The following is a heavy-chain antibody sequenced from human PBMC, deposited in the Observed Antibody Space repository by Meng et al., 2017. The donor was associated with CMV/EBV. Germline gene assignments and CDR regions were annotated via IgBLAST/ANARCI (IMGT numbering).Heavy chain of an antibody. CDR2: INHSGST. J-gene: IGHJ5*02. CDR1: GGSFSGSY. CDR3: ARGVGGWFDP. D-gene: IGHD1-26*01. Sequence: QGQLRQWGAGPLKPSETLSLTCAVYGGSFSGSYWSWLRQPPGKGLEWIGEINHSGSTNYNPSLKSRVTISVDTSKNQFSLKLSSVTAADTAVYYCARGVGGWFDPWGQGTLVTVSS. V-gene: IGHV4-34*01.